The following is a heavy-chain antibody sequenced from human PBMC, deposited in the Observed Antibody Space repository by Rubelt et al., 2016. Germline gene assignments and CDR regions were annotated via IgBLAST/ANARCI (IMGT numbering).Heavy chain of an antibody. CDR1: GGSISSYY. CDR3: ARERKEDYGSGSGLDY. Sequence: QVQLQESGPGLVKPSETLSLTCTVSGGSISSYYWSWIRQPAGKGLEWIGRIYTSGSTNSNPSLSVVVTIAVTTSKNKFSRKLGSVTAADTAVYYCARERKEDYGSGSGLDYWGQGTLVTVSS. V-gene: IGHV4-4*07. J-gene: IGHJ4*02. D-gene: IGHD3-10*01. CDR2: IYTSGST.